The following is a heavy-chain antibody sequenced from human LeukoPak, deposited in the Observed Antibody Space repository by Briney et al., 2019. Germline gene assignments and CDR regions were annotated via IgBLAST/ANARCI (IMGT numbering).Heavy chain of an antibody. D-gene: IGHD2-15*01. CDR1: GYTFTGYY. J-gene: IGHJ4*02. CDR3: ASGLKPGEYCSGGSCYGY. V-gene: IGHV1-2*02. CDR2: INPNSGGT. Sequence: ASVNVPCKASGYTFTGYYMHWVRQAPGQGLEWMGWINPNSGGTNYAQKFQGRVTMTRDTSIGTAYMELSRLRSDDTAVYYCASGLKPGEYCSGGSCYGYWGQGTLVTVSS.